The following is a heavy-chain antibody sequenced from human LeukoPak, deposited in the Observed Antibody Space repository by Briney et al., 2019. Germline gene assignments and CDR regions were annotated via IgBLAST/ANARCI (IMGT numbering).Heavy chain of an antibody. Sequence: PSETLSLTCTVSGGSISSYYWSWIRQPPGKGLEWIGYIYYSGSTNYNPSLKSRVTISVDTSKNQFSLKLSSVTPADTAVYYCARGGYSGYDFDFWGQGTLVTVSS. J-gene: IGHJ4*02. CDR2: IYYSGST. D-gene: IGHD5-12*01. CDR3: ARGGYSGYDFDF. CDR1: GGSISSYY. V-gene: IGHV4-59*01.